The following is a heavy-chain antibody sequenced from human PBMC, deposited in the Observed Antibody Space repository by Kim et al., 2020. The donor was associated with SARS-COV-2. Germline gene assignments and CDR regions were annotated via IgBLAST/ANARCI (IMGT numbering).Heavy chain of an antibody. CDR3: ARDHRYSSGSD. Sequence: ASVKVSCKASGYTFTSYYMHWVRQAPGQGLEWMGWINPKSGGTNYAQKFQGRVTMTRDTSISTAYMELSRLKSDDTAVYYCARDHRYSSGSDWGQGTMITVSS. CDR2: INPKSGGT. J-gene: IGHJ4*02. D-gene: IGHD6-19*01. V-gene: IGHV1-2*02. CDR1: GYTFTSYY.